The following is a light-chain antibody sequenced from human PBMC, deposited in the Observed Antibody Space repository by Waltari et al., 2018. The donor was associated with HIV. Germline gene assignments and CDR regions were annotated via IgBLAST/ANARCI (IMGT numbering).Light chain of an antibody. CDR1: QSVSSN. Sequence: EIVMTQSPATLSVSPGERATLSCRASQSVSSNLAWYQQKPGQAPRLLIYGASTRATGIPARFSGSGYGTYFTLTISSLQSEDFAVYYCQQYNNWPPWTFGQGTKVEIK. J-gene: IGKJ1*01. CDR3: QQYNNWPPWT. V-gene: IGKV3-15*01. CDR2: GAS.